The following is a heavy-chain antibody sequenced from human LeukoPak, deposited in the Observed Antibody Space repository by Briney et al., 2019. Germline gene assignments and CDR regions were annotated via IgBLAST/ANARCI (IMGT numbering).Heavy chain of an antibody. D-gene: IGHD1-26*01. Sequence: SVKVSCKTSGYSFGNYGITWERQAPGQGLERMGRINPNSGGTNYAHKFQGKDTMTRDTSISTAYMELSRLRSDDTAVYSCAVVGATTGYWGQGTLVTVSS. CDR2: INPNSGGT. CDR1: GYSFGNYG. V-gene: IGHV1-2*06. CDR3: AVVGATTGY. J-gene: IGHJ4*02.